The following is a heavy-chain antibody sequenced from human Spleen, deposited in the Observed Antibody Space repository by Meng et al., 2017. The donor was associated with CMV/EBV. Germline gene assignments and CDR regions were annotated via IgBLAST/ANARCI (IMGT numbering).Heavy chain of an antibody. CDR3: ARDPLYGDTNWFDP. Sequence: QLQLQESGPGLVKPSETLSLTCTVSGGSISSGDYYWSWIRQPPGKGLEWIGYIYYSGSTYYNPSLKSRVTISVDTSKNQFSLKLSSVTAADTAVYYCARDPLYGDTNWFDPWGQGTLVTVSS. D-gene: IGHD5-18*01. V-gene: IGHV4-30-4*08. CDR1: GGSISSGDYY. CDR2: IYYSGST. J-gene: IGHJ5*02.